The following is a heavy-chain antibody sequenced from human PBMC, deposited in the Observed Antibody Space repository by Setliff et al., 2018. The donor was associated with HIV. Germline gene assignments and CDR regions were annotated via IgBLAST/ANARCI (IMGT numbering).Heavy chain of an antibody. CDR2: IWSDGSNK. CDR3: ARVGYSSSWYWAGAFDI. CDR1: GFTFSNAW. Sequence: PGGSLTLSCAASGFTFSNAWMSWVRQAPGKGLEWVAVIWSDGSNKYYGGDVKGRFNISRDNSKNTPYLQMNSLRAEATAVYYRARVGYSSSWYWAGAFDIWGQGTMVTVSS. D-gene: IGHD6-13*01. J-gene: IGHJ3*02. V-gene: IGHV3-33*01.